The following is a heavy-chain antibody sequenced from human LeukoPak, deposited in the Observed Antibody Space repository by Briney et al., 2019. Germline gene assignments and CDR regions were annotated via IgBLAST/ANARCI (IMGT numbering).Heavy chain of an antibody. CDR2: FSGSGGST. Sequence: GGSLRLSCAASGFTFSSYAMSWVRQAPGKGLEWVSAFSGSGGSTYYADSVKGRFTISRDNSKNTLYLQMNSLRAEDTAVYYCAKQKVYSSSWYVLGYWGQGTLVTVSS. D-gene: IGHD6-13*01. CDR1: GFTFSSYA. CDR3: AKQKVYSSSWYVLGY. V-gene: IGHV3-23*01. J-gene: IGHJ4*02.